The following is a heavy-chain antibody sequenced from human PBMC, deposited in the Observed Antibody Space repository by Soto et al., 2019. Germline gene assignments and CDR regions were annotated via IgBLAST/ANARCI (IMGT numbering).Heavy chain of an antibody. CDR3: ARPSPRYCSGGSCLEFPDAFDI. CDR2: IYYSGGT. CDR1: GGSISSSSYY. V-gene: IGHV4-39*01. D-gene: IGHD2-15*01. Sequence: SETLSLTCTVSGGSISSSSYYWGWIRQPPGKGLEWIGSIYYSGGTYYNPSLKSRVTISVDTSKNQFSLKLSSVTAADTAVYYCARPSPRYCSGGSCLEFPDAFDIWGQGTMVTVSS. J-gene: IGHJ3*02.